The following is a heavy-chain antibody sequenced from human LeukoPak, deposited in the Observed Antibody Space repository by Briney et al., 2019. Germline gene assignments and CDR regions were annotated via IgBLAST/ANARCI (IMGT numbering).Heavy chain of an antibody. CDR3: ARDERVENTYQDYYMDV. CDR2: INGDGRSI. D-gene: IGHD2-2*01. J-gene: IGHJ6*03. Sequence: GGSLRLSCAAAGFTFNIYYMHWVRQAPGKGLVWLSRINGDGRSITYADSVKGRFSISRDNAKNLFYLETNSLRGEDTAVYFCARDERVENTYQDYYMDVWGTGTTVIVAS. V-gene: IGHV3-74*01. CDR1: GFTFNIYY.